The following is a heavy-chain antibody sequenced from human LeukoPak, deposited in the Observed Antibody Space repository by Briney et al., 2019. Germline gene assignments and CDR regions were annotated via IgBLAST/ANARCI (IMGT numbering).Heavy chain of an antibody. D-gene: IGHD1-26*01. J-gene: IGHJ4*02. CDR2: ISSSGSTI. CDR1: GFTFSDYY. Sequence: GGSLRLSCAASGFTFSDYYMSWIRQAPGEGLEWVSYISSSGSTIYYADSVKGRFTISRDNAKNSLYLQMNSLRAEDTAVYYCARDRVLLYYFDYWGKGTLVTVSS. CDR3: ARDRVLLYYFDY. V-gene: IGHV3-11*04.